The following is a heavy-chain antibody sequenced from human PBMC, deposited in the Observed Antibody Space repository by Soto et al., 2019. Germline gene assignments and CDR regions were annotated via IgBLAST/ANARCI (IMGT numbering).Heavy chain of an antibody. J-gene: IGHJ5*02. D-gene: IGHD6-13*01. CDR3: ARITIAAAVWFDP. CDR1: GFTFSSYW. CDR2: IKQDGSEK. V-gene: IGHV3-7*01. Sequence: EVQLVESGGGLVQPGGSLRLSCAASGFTFSSYWMSWVRQAPGKGLEWVANIKQDGSEKYYVDSVKGRFTISRDNAKNSLYLQMNSLRAEDTAVYYCARITIAAAVWFDPWGQGTLVTVSS.